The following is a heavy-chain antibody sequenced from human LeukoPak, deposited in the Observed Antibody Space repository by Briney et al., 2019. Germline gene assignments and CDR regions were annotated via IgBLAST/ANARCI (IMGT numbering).Heavy chain of an antibody. J-gene: IGHJ5*02. CDR1: GFTFSSYW. V-gene: IGHV3-7*01. CDR2: IKQDGGEK. D-gene: IGHD2-2*01. Sequence: GGSLRLSCAASGFTFSSYWMSWVRQAPGKGLEWVAYIKQDGGEKYYVDSVKGRFTISRDNAKNSLYLQMNSLRGEDRAVYYCARDDCSRISCYHNSFDPWGQGTLVTVSS. CDR3: ARDDCSRISCYHNSFDP.